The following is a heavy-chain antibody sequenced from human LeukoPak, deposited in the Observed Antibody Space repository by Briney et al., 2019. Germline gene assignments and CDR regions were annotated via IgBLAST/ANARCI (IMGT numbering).Heavy chain of an antibody. CDR2: IISKAYGGTT. D-gene: IGHD1-26*01. Sequence: PGGSLRLSCTASGFTFGDYAMSWFRQAPGKGLEWVGFIISKAYGGTTEYAASVKGRFTISRDDSKSIAYLQMNSLKTEDTAVYYCTRVLMGAKAHYYGMDVWGQGTTVTVSS. CDR3: TRVLMGAKAHYYGMDV. J-gene: IGHJ6*02. V-gene: IGHV3-49*03. CDR1: GFTFGDYA.